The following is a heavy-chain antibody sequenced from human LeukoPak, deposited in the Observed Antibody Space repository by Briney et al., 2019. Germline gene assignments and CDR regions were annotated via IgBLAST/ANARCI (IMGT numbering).Heavy chain of an antibody. CDR1: GYTFTSYG. D-gene: IGHD3-10*01. V-gene: IGHV1-18*01. J-gene: IGHJ4*02. Sequence: ASVKVSCKASGYTFTSYGISWVRQAPGQGLEWMGWIITYNGNTNYAQKLQGRVTMTTDTSTSTAYMELRSLRSDDTAVYYCARGRFYASGRLPFDYWGQGTLVTVSS. CDR3: ARGRFYASGRLPFDY. CDR2: IITYNGNT.